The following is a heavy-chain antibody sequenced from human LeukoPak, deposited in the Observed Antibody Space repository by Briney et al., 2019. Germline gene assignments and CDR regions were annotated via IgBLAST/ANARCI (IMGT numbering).Heavy chain of an antibody. V-gene: IGHV4-39*01. CDR2: IYYSGST. CDR3: ASQVDTAMVTGWFDP. CDR1: GGSISSGSYY. Sequence: ASETLSLTCTVSGGSISSGSYYWSWIRQPAGKGLEWIGRIYYSGSTYYNPSLKSRVTISVDTSKNQFSLKLSSVTAADTAVYYCASQVDTAMVTGWFDPWGQGTLVTVSS. J-gene: IGHJ5*02. D-gene: IGHD5-18*01.